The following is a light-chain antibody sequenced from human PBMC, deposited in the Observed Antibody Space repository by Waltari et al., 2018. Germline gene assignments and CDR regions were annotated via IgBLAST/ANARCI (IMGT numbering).Light chain of an antibody. V-gene: IGKV3-15*01. CDR1: QSVSSN. CDR3: QHYNNWPPLT. CDR2: GAS. J-gene: IGKJ4*01. Sequence: EIVMTQSPATLSVSPGERATLSCRASQSVSSNLAWYHQKPGQAPRLLIYGASTRATGISARFSGSGSGTEFTLTISSLQSEDFAVYYCQHYNNWPPLTFGGGTKVEIK.